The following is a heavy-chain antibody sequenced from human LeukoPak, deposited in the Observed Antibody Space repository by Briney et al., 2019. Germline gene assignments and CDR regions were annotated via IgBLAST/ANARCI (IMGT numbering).Heavy chain of an antibody. CDR2: IYYSGST. D-gene: IGHD3-22*01. J-gene: IGHJ4*02. CDR1: GGSISSSSYY. V-gene: IGHV4-39*07. Sequence: PSETLSLTCTVSGGSISSSSYYWGWIRQPPGKGLEWIGSIYYSGSTYYNPSLKSRVTISVDKSKNQFSLKLSSVTAADTAVYYCARSYDSSGYYIDYWGQGTLVTVSS. CDR3: ARSYDSSGYYIDY.